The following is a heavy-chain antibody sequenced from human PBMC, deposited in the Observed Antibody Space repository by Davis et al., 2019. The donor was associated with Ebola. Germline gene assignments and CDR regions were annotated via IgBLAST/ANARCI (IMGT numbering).Heavy chain of an antibody. J-gene: IGHJ4*02. CDR3: ARVRSGSYWCYFDY. Sequence: PGGSLRLSCAASGFTVNNYWMTWVRQAPGKGLEWVATLKQDGSEKFYGDSVKGRFTISRDNAKNTLYLQMNSLRAEDTAVYYCARVRSGSYWCYFDYWGQGTLVTVSS. CDR2: LKQDGSEK. V-gene: IGHV3-7*01. D-gene: IGHD1-26*01. CDR1: GFTVNNYW.